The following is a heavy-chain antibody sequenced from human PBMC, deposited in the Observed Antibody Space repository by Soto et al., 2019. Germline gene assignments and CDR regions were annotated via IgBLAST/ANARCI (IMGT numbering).Heavy chain of an antibody. V-gene: IGHV3-48*03. CDR1: GFTFSSYE. D-gene: IGHD6-6*01. CDR2: ISSSGSTI. CDR3: ARIPIEYSNSKISYYYGMEV. Sequence: QTVGSLRLSCAASGFTFSSYEMNWVRHSPGKGLEWVSYISSSGSTIYYADSVKGRFTISRDNAKNSLYLQMNSLRAEDTAVYYCARIPIEYSNSKISYYYGMEVWGQGTTVTVSS. J-gene: IGHJ6*02.